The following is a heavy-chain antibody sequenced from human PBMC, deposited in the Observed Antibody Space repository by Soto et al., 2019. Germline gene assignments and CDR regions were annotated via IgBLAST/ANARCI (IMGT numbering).Heavy chain of an antibody. Sequence: QVQLQESGPGLVKPSETLSLTCTVSNDSISTYYWTWIRQPPGKGLEWIGFIYYSGSTNYNPSLQSRVTISVDTSKNQFYLKMNSGTAADTAVYYCARPGRDWGALHYWGQGTLVTVSS. V-gene: IGHV4-59*08. CDR2: IYYSGST. CDR1: NDSISTYY. J-gene: IGHJ4*02. CDR3: ARPGRDWGALHY. D-gene: IGHD7-27*01.